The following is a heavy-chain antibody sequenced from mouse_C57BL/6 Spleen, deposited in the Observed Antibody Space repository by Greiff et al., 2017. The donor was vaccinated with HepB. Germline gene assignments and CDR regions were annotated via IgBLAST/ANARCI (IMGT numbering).Heavy chain of an antibody. CDR2: ISYDGSN. CDR3: ALGPHYYGSSRY. J-gene: IGHJ4*01. CDR1: GYSITSGYY. V-gene: IGHV3-6*01. Sequence: EVQLQQSGPGLVKPSQSLSLTCSVTGYSITSGYYWNWIRQFPGNKLEWMGYISYDGSNNYNPSLKNRISITRDTSKNQFFLKLNSVTTEDTATYYCALGPHYYGSSRYWGQGTSVTVSS. D-gene: IGHD1-1*01.